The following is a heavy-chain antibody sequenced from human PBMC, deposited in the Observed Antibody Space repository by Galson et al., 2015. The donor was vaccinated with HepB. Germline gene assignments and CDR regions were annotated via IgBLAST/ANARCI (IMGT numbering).Heavy chain of an antibody. CDR2: INPSGSST. D-gene: IGHD3-16*01. CDR3: ARDWVGGMPGGGPPFDY. CDR1: GYTFIRYF. V-gene: IGHV1-46*01. Sequence: SVKVSCKASGYTFIRYFMHWVRQAPGQGLEWMGMINPSGSSTDYAQKFQGRVTMTRDTSTSTVYMELSSLGSEDTAVYCCARDWVGGMPGGGPPFDYWGQGTPVTVSS. J-gene: IGHJ4*02.